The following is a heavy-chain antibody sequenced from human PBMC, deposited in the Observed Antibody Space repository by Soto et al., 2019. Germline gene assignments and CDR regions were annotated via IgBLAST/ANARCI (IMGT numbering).Heavy chain of an antibody. J-gene: IGHJ4*02. CDR3: TTRRIGVRGVPDY. D-gene: IGHD3-10*01. Sequence: GGSLRLSCAASGFTFSNAWMSWVRQAPGKGLEWVGRIKSKTDGGTTDYAAPVKGRFTISRDDSKNTLYLQMNSLKTEDTAVYYCTTRRIGVRGVPDYWGQGTLVTVSS. V-gene: IGHV3-15*01. CDR2: IKSKTDGGTT. CDR1: GFTFSNAW.